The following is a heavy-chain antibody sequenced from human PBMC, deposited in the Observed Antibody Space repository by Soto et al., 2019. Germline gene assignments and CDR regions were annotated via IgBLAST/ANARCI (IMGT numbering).Heavy chain of an antibody. CDR2: IRSKAYGGTT. CDR3: TRVEIEYYYDSSGYRPFDY. Sequence: LRLSCTASGFTFGDYAMSWVRQAPGKGLEWVGFIRSKAYGGTTEYAASVKGRFTISRDDSKSIAYLQMNSLKTEDTAVYYCTRVEIEYYYDSSGYRPFDYWGQGTLVTVSS. V-gene: IGHV3-49*04. CDR1: GFTFGDYA. J-gene: IGHJ4*02. D-gene: IGHD3-22*01.